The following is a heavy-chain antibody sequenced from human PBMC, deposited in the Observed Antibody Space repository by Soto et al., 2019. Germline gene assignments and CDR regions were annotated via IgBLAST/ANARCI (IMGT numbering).Heavy chain of an antibody. CDR2: ISSSSETI. V-gene: IGHV3-48*01. CDR3: ARGAGYYYYYMDV. Sequence: GGSLRLSCAASGFTFSNYNINWVRQAPGKGLEWVSYISSSSETIYYGDSVKGRFTVSRDNAKNSLYLQMSSLRAEDTAVYYCARGAGYYYYYMDVWGKGTTVTVSS. CDR1: GFTFSNYN. J-gene: IGHJ6*03.